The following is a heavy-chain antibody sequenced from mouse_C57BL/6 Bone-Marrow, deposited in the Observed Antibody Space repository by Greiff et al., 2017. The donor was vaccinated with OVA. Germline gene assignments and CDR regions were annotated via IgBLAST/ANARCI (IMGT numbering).Heavy chain of an antibody. Sequence: VHLVESGPGLVQPSQSLSITCTVSGFSLTSYGVHWVRQSPGKGLEWLGVIWSGGSTDYNAAFISRLSISKDNSKSQVFFKMNSLQADDTAIYYCARNGGYMDYWGQGTSVTVSS. CDR3: ARNGGYMDY. J-gene: IGHJ4*01. CDR2: IWSGGST. V-gene: IGHV2-2*01. D-gene: IGHD2-2*01. CDR1: GFSLTSYG.